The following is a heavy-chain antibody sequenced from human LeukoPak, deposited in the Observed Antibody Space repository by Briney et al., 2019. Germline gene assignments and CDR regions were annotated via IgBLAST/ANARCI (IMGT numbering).Heavy chain of an antibody. Sequence: SQTLSLTCTVSGGSISSGSYYWSWIRQPAGKGLEWIGRIYTSGSTNYNPSLKSRVTISVDTSKNQVSLKLSSVTAADTAVYYCARGNDYDFWSGYGLHYWGQGTLVTVSS. CDR2: IYTSGST. J-gene: IGHJ4*02. D-gene: IGHD3-3*01. V-gene: IGHV4-61*02. CDR1: GGSISSGSYY. CDR3: ARGNDYDFWSGYGLHY.